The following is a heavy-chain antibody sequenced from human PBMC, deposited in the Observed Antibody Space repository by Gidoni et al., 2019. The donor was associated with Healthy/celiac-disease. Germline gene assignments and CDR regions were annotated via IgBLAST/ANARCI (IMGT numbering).Heavy chain of an antibody. V-gene: IGHV3-33*01. D-gene: IGHD3-10*01. CDR2: IWYDGSNK. J-gene: IGHJ4*02. CDR1: GFPFSSYG. CDR3: ARDIGSGSYGPLDY. Sequence: QVQLVESGGGVVQPGRSLRLSCAASGFPFSSYGMHWVRQAPGKGLEWVAVIWYDGSNKYYADSVKGRFTISRDNSKNTLYLQMNSLRAEDTAVYYCARDIGSGSYGPLDYWGQGTLVTVSS.